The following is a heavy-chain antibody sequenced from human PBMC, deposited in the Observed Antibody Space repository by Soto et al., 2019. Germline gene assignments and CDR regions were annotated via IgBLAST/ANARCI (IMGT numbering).Heavy chain of an antibody. V-gene: IGHV1-18*01. Sequence: QVQLVQSGAEVKNSGASVKVSCKASGYTFTSYGFSWVRQAPGQGLEWMGWISASTGNTNYAQKIQGRVTMTTDTSTGTADMELRSLRSNDTATYYCARDSVRYCRDGVCYQGYYYDAMDVWGQGTTVTVS. D-gene: IGHD2-8*01. CDR2: ISASTGNT. CDR1: GYTFTSYG. J-gene: IGHJ6*02. CDR3: ARDSVRYCRDGVCYQGYYYDAMDV.